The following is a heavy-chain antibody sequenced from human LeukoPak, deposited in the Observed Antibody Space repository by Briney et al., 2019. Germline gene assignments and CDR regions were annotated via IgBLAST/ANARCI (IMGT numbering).Heavy chain of an antibody. J-gene: IGHJ6*03. V-gene: IGHV3-64*01. CDR3: ARDGRSYRWLRLNDHYYYYYMDV. CDR1: GFTFSSYA. CDR2: ISTNGGST. Sequence: PGGSLRLSCAASGFTFSSYAMHWVRQAPGKGLEYVSAISTNGGSTYYANSVKGRFTISRDNSKNTLYLQMGSLRAEDMAVYYCARDGRSYRWLRLNDHYYYYYMDVWGKGTTVTISS. D-gene: IGHD5-12*01.